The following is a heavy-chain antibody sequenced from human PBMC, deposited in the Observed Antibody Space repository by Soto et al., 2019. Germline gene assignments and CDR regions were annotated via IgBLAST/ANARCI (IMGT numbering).Heavy chain of an antibody. CDR1: GFDFSNYI. CDR3: ARLGAY. Sequence: EVQLVESGGGLVHPGGSLRLSCADSGFDFSNYIMNWVRQAPGKGLEWISYISGSSTTILYADSVKGRFTVSRDNAKNSLYLQMNSLRDEDTAVHYCARLGAYWGQGTLVTVSS. J-gene: IGHJ4*02. CDR2: ISGSSTTI. V-gene: IGHV3-48*02.